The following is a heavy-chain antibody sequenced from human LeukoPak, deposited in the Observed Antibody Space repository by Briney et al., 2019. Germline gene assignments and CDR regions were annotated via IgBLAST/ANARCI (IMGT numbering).Heavy chain of an antibody. CDR2: TYYRSKWYN. CDR1: GDSVSSNNAG. D-gene: IGHD6-19*01. Sequence: SQTLSLTCAIPGDSVSSNNAGWTWIRQSPSRGLEWLGRTYYRSKWYNDYAVSVKSRITISPDTSKNQFSLQLDSVTPEDTAVYYYARAVAGRLDYWGQGTLVTVSS. J-gene: IGHJ4*02. CDR3: ARAVAGRLDY. V-gene: IGHV6-1*01.